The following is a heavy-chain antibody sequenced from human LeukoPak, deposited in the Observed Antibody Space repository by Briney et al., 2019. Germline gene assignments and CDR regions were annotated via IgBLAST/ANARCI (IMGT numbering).Heavy chain of an antibody. J-gene: IGHJ4*02. CDR3: ARSVHDSSGYYFDY. CDR1: GGSFSGYY. CDR2: IDHSGST. Sequence: ASETLSLTCAVYGGSFSGYYWSWIRQPPGKGLEWIGEIDHSGSTNYNPSLKSRVTISVDTSKNQFSLKLSSVTAADTAVYYCARSVHDSSGYYFDYWGQGTLVTVSS. V-gene: IGHV4-34*01. D-gene: IGHD3-22*01.